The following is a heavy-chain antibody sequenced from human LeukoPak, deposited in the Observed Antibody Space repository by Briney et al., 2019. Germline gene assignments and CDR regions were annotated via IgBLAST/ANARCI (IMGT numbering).Heavy chain of an antibody. CDR2: IYYSGST. J-gene: IGHJ4*02. D-gene: IGHD6-19*01. CDR3: ASYAVAGGGDY. CDR1: GGSISSYY. V-gene: IGHV4-59*12. Sequence: SETLSLTCTVSGGSISSYYWSWIRQPPGKGLEWIGYIYYSGSTNYNPSLKSRVTISVDTSKNQFSLKLSSVTAADTAVYYCASYAVAGGGDYWGQGTLVTASS.